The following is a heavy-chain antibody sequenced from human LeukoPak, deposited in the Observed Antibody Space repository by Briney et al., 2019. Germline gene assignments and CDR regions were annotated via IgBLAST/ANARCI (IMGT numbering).Heavy chain of an antibody. CDR3: GGGSGSVTYVDY. CDR2: MNPNSGNT. Sequence: RASLNVSCKASGYTFTSYDSNWVRQPPGQGLEWMGWMNPNSGNTDYAHNIHGTTTMTKNTNIRTAHKELSSPGSDDPAVYYGGGGSGSVTYVDYWGQGTLVTVSS. V-gene: IGHV1-8*01. J-gene: IGHJ4*02. CDR1: GYTFTSYD. D-gene: IGHD5-18*01.